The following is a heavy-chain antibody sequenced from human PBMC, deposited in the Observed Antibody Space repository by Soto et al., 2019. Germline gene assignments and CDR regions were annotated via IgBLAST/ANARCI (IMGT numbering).Heavy chain of an antibody. CDR3: ARGAGHYDILTGYPHAPFDY. V-gene: IGHV1-69*06. CDR1: GGTFSSYA. CDR2: IIPIFGTA. J-gene: IGHJ4*02. Sequence: SVKVSCKASGGTFSSYAISWVRQAPGQGLEWMGGIIPIFGTANYAQKFQGRVTITAGKSTSTAYMELSSLRSEDTAVYYCARGAGHYDILTGYPHAPFDYWGQGTLVTVSS. D-gene: IGHD3-9*01.